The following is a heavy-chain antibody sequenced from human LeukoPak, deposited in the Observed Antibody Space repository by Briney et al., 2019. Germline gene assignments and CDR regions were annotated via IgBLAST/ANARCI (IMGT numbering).Heavy chain of an antibody. CDR3: AKAGGHIVATISDSDHYYYYMDV. D-gene: IGHD5-12*01. CDR2: ISGSGGST. J-gene: IGHJ6*03. Sequence: PGWSLRLSCAASGFTFSSYAMSWVRQAPGKGLEWVSAISGSGGSTYYADSVKGRFTISRDNSKNTLYLQMNSLRAEDAAVYYCAKAGGHIVATISDSDHYYYYMDVWGKGTTVTVSS. CDR1: GFTFSSYA. V-gene: IGHV3-23*01.